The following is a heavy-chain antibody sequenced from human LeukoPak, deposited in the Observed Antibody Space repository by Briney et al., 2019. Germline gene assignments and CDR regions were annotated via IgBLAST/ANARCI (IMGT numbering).Heavy chain of an antibody. CDR1: GFTFSSYD. J-gene: IGHJ3*02. CDR3: ARALSPLSAFDI. CDR2: IGTAGDT. Sequence: GGSLRLSCAASGFTFSSYDMHWVRQATGKGLEWASAIGTAGDTYYPGSVKGRFTISRENAKNSLYLQMNSLRAGDTAVYYCARALSPLSAFDIWGQGTMVTVSS. V-gene: IGHV3-13*01.